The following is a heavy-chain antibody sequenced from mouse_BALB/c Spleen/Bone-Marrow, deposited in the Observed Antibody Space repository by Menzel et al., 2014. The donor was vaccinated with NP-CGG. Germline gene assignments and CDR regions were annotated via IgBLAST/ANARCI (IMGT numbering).Heavy chain of an antibody. CDR2: IRNKANGYTT. CDR3: ARDENVGIYLYFDV. CDR1: GFTFTDYY. V-gene: IGHV7-3*02. J-gene: IGHJ1*01. Sequence: EVKLVESGGGSVQPGGSLRLSCATSGFTFTDYYMSWVRQPPGKALEWLGFIRNKANGYTTEYSASVKGRFTISRDNSQRILYLQMNTLRAEDSATYYCARDENVGIYLYFDVWGAGTTVIVSS.